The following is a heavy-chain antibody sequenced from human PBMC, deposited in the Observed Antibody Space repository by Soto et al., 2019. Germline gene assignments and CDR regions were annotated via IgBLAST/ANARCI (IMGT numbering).Heavy chain of an antibody. Sequence: EVQLVESGGGLVQPGGSLRLSCAASGFTFSSYSMNWVRQAPGKGLEWVSCITSGNTIYYADSVKGRFTISRDNAKNSLFLQMNSLRDEDTAVYYCARRDDYGDYWGQGTLVTVSS. CDR2: ITSGNTI. CDR1: GFTFSSYS. J-gene: IGHJ4*02. V-gene: IGHV3-48*02. CDR3: ARRDDYGDY.